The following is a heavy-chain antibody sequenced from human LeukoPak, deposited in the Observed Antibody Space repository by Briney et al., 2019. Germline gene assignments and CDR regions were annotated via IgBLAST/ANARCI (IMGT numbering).Heavy chain of an antibody. CDR1: GFTFSSYW. Sequence: GGSLRLSCAASGFTFSSYWMHWVRQAPGKGLAWVSRINSDGSSTSYADSVKGRFTISRDNAKNSLYLQMNSLRAEDTAVYYCARVGGARRAFDIWGQGTMVTVSS. V-gene: IGHV3-74*01. CDR3: ARVGGARRAFDI. J-gene: IGHJ3*02. D-gene: IGHD3-16*01. CDR2: INSDGSST.